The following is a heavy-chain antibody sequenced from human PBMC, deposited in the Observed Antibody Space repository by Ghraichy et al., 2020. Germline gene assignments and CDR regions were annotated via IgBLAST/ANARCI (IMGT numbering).Heavy chain of an antibody. D-gene: IGHD4-23*01. CDR1: GFTFSDYY. J-gene: IGHJ4*02. V-gene: IGHV3-11*01. CDR2: ISSSGSTI. CDR3: AGNLRWYPFDY. Sequence: GGSLRLSCAASGFTFSDYYMSWIRQAPGKGLEWVSYISSSGSTIYYADSVKGRFTISRDNAKNSLYLQMNSLRAEDTAVYYCAGNLRWYPFDYWGQGTLVTVSS.